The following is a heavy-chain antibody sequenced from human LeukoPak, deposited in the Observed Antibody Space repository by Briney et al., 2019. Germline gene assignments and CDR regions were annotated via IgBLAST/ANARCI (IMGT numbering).Heavy chain of an antibody. CDR2: ISSSSSTM. D-gene: IGHD6-19*01. V-gene: IGHV3-48*01. J-gene: IGHJ3*02. Sequence: PGGSLRLSCAASGFTFSSYGMVWVRQAPGKGLEWISYISSSSSTMYYADSVKGRFTISRDNSKNTLYLQMNSLRAEDTAVYYCAKDHRWLNEKAFDIWDQGTMVTVSS. CDR3: AKDHRWLNEKAFDI. CDR1: GFTFSSYG.